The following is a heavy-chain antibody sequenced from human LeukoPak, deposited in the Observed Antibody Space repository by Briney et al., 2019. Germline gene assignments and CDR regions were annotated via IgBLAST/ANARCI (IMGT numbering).Heavy chain of an antibody. CDR2: ISWNSGSI. CDR3: ARRAAIGLQHFDY. CDR1: GFTFDDYA. J-gene: IGHJ4*02. V-gene: IGHV3-9*01. D-gene: IGHD5-18*01. Sequence: PGGSLRLSCAASGFTFDDYAMHWVRQAPGKGLEWVSGISWNSGSIGYADSVKGRFTISRDNAKNSLYLQMNSLRAEDTAVYYCARRAAIGLQHFDYWGQGTLVTVSS.